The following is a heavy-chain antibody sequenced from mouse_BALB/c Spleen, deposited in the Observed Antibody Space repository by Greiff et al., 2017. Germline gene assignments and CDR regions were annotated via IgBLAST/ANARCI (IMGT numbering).Heavy chain of an antibody. D-gene: IGHD2-4*01. Sequence: EVKLQESGPGLVKPSQSLSLTCTVTGYSITSDYAWNWIRQFPGNKLEWMGYISYSGSTSYNPSLKSRISITRDTSKNQFFLQLNSVTTEDTATYYCAKAYDYPYAMDYWGQGTSVTVSS. J-gene: IGHJ4*01. CDR3: AKAYDYPYAMDY. CDR1: GYSITSDYA. V-gene: IGHV3-2*02. CDR2: ISYSGST.